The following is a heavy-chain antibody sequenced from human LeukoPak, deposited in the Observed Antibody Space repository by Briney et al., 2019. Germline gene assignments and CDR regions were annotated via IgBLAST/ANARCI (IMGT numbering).Heavy chain of an antibody. V-gene: IGHV3-33*01. CDR2: IWYDGSNK. D-gene: IGHD3-10*01. J-gene: IGHJ6*02. CDR1: GFTFSSYG. Sequence: PGGALRLSCAASGFTFSSYGMHWVRQAPGKGLEGVAVIWYDGSNKYYADSAKGRLTISRANSKNTLYLQMNRLRAEDTAVYYCARDQYYGSGRIWRGNYYYGMDVWGQGTTVTVSS. CDR3: ARDQYYGSGRIWRGNYYYGMDV.